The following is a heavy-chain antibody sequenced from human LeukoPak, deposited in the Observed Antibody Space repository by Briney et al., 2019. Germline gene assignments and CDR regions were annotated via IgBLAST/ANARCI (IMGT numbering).Heavy chain of an antibody. CDR2: IYSSGTT. D-gene: IGHD5-12*01. V-gene: IGHV4-4*07. J-gene: IGHJ5*02. CDR3: ASGSSGYDP. CDR1: GGSISNYY. Sequence: SETLSLTCTVSGGSISNYYWSWIRQPAGKGLEWIGRIYSSGTTIYNPSLKSRGPMSVDTSKNQFSLKLSSVTAADTAVYFCASGSSGYDPWGQGTLVTVSS.